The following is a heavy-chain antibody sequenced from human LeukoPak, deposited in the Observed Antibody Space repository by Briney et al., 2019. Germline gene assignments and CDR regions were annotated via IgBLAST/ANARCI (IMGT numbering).Heavy chain of an antibody. CDR3: ARARVQQLVNQSLGY. CDR1: GFTFSSYA. J-gene: IGHJ4*02. Sequence: GGSLRLSCAASGFTFSSYAMHWVRQAPGKGLEWVAVISYDGSNKYYADSVKGRFTISRDNSKNTLYLQMSSLRAEDTAVYYCARARVQQLVNQSLGYWGQGTLVTVTS. V-gene: IGHV3-30-3*01. D-gene: IGHD6-6*01. CDR2: ISYDGSNK.